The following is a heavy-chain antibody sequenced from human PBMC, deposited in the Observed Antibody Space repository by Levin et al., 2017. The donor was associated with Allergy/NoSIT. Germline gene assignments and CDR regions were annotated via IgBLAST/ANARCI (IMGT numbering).Heavy chain of an antibody. CDR2: IKQDGSEK. Sequence: PGGSLRLSCAASGFTFSSYWMSWVRQAPGKGLEWVANIKQDGSEKYYVDSVKGRFTISRDNAKNSLYLQMNSLRAEDTAVYYCARGIVGATIPVSYWGQGTLVTVSS. J-gene: IGHJ4*02. CDR3: ARGIVGATIPVSY. CDR1: GFTFSSYW. D-gene: IGHD1-26*01. V-gene: IGHV3-7*04.